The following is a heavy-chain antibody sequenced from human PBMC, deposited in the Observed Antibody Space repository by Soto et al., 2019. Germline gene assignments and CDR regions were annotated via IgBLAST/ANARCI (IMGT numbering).Heavy chain of an antibody. CDR3: ARRLDWFDP. CDR2: IYHSGST. Sequence: PSETLSLTCAVSGYSISSGYYWGWIRQPPGKGLEWIGSIYHSGSTYYNPSLKSRVTISVDTSKNQFSLKLSYVTAADTAVYYCARRLDWFDPWGQGTLVTVSS. CDR1: GYSISSGYY. J-gene: IGHJ5*02. D-gene: IGHD2-21*01. V-gene: IGHV4-38-2*01.